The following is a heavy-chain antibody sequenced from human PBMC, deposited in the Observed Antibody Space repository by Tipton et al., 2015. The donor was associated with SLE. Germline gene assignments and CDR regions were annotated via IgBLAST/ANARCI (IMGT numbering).Heavy chain of an antibody. CDR2: IYYSGST. D-gene: IGHD1-7*01. CDR3: ANQNWNYYV. Sequence: TLSLTCTVSGGSISSSSYYWGWIRQPPGKGLEWIGNIYYSGSTYYNPSIKSRVTISVDTSKNQFPLKLSSVTAADTAVYYCANQNWNYYVWGQGNLVTVSS. V-gene: IGHV4-39*06. CDR1: GGSISSSSYY. J-gene: IGHJ4*02.